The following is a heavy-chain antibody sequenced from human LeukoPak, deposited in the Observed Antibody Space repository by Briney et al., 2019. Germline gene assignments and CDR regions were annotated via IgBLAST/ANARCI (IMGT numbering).Heavy chain of an antibody. CDR3: ASGGGYYDILTGYLLEYFDY. Sequence: PGGSLRLSCAASGFTFSSYSMNWVRQAPGKGLEWVSVIYSGGSTYYADSVKDRFTISRDNSKNTLYLQMNSLRAEDTAVYYCASGGGYYDILTGYLLEYFDYWGQGTLVTVSS. V-gene: IGHV3-53*01. CDR1: GFTFSSYS. CDR2: IYSGGST. D-gene: IGHD3-9*01. J-gene: IGHJ4*02.